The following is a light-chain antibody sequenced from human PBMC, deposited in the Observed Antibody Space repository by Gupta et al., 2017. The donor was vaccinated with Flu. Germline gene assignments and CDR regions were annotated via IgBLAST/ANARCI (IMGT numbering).Light chain of an antibody. CDR2: GAY. V-gene: IGKV3-15*01. CDR3: QQYNNWPPWT. Sequence: EIVMTQSAATLSVSPGERATLSCRASQSVSSNLAWYQQKPGKATRLLIYGAYTRATGIPARFSGSGSETEFTLTISSLQSEDFGVYYCQQYNNWPPWTFGQGTKVEIK. J-gene: IGKJ1*01. CDR1: QSVSSN.